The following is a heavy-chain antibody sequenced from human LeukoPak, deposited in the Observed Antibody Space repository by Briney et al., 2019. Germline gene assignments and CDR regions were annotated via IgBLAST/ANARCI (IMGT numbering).Heavy chain of an antibody. D-gene: IGHD3-10*01. CDR2: IYYSGST. CDR3: ARLTLWFGELRHFDY. J-gene: IGHJ4*02. V-gene: IGHV4-59*01. Sequence: PSETLSLTCTVSGGSISSYYWSWIRQPPGKGLEWIGYIYYSGSTNYNPSLKSRVTISVDTSKNQFSLKLSSVTAADTAVYYCARLTLWFGELRHFDYWGQGTLVTVSS. CDR1: GGSISSYY.